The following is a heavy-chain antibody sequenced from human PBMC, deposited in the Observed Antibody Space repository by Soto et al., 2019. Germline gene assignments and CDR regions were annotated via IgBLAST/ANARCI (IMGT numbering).Heavy chain of an antibody. Sequence: QVQLQESGPGLVKPSQTLSLTCTVSGGSVRRGNYYWSWIRQFPGKGLEWIGYISNSGRTHYNPSLMSRITILVDTSKNQFFLELRSVTAADTALYYCARADYATGSYYPDYWGQGTLVTDSS. J-gene: IGHJ4*02. V-gene: IGHV4-31*03. CDR1: GGSVRRGNYY. CDR2: ISNSGRT. D-gene: IGHD3-10*01. CDR3: ARADYATGSYYPDY.